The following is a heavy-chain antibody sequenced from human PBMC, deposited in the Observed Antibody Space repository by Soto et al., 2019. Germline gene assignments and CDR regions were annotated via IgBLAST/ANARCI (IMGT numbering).Heavy chain of an antibody. CDR1: GGTFSSHT. CDR3: ASPRESTLELGTYYFDY. CDR2: ITPLFSIA. J-gene: IGHJ4*02. V-gene: IGHV1-69*01. D-gene: IGHD1-7*01. Sequence: QVQLVQSGAEVKKPGSSVEVSCKASGGTFSSHTFSWVRQAPGQGLEWMGGITPLFSIAKFAQRFQGRLTITADASASTDYRKRSRVRSEDTAVYYCASPRESTLELGTYYFDYWGQGTLVTVSS.